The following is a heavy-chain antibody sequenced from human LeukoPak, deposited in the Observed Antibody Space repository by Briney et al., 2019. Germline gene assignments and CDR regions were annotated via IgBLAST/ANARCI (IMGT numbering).Heavy chain of an antibody. V-gene: IGHV4-59*11. CDR2: VYNSGTT. J-gene: IGHJ4*02. Sequence: SETLSLTCTVSGVSIGSHYWSWIRQSPGKGLEWIGCVYNSGTTVYNPSLTGRVTISVGTSQNQFSLNLRSVTAADAAVYYCARDAYWGQGILVTVSS. CDR3: ARDAY. CDR1: GVSIGSHY.